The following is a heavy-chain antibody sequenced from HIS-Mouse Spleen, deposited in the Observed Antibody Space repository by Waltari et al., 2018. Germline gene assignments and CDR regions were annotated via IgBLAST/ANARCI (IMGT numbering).Heavy chain of an antibody. J-gene: IGHJ3*02. V-gene: IGHV4-39*07. CDR3: ARDQAVVVAATLAHDAFDI. CDR1: GGSISSSSYY. CDR2: IYYSGST. Sequence: QLQLQESGPGLVKPSETLSLTCPVPGGSISSSSYYRGWIRQPPGKGLEWSGSIYYSGSTYYNPSLKSRVTISVDTSKNQFSLKLSSVTAADTAVYYCARDQAVVVAATLAHDAFDIWGQGTMVTVSS. D-gene: IGHD2-15*01.